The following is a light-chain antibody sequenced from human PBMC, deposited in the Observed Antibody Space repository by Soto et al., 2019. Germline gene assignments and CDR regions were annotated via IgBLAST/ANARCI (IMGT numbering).Light chain of an antibody. V-gene: IGKV3-15*01. CDR2: GAS. J-gene: IGKJ1*01. Sequence: EIVMTQSPATLSVSPGERATLSCRASQSVSSNLAWYQQKPGQAPRLLIYGASTRATGIPARFSGSGSGTEFTLTISSLQSDDFAFYYCQQYNNWPWTFGLRTKVEIK. CDR3: QQYNNWPWT. CDR1: QSVSSN.